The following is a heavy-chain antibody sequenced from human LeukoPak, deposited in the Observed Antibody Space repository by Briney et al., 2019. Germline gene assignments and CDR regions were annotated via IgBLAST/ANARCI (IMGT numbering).Heavy chain of an antibody. CDR2: INPNSGGT. CDR3: ARLAYGDYDY. V-gene: IGHV1-2*02. D-gene: IGHD4-17*01. Sequence: GASVKVSCKASGYTFTAYYMHRVRQAPGQGLEWMGWINPNSGGTSYAQKFQGRVTMTRDTSISTAYMEVSRLRSDDTAVYYCARLAYGDYDYWGQGTLVTVSS. J-gene: IGHJ4*02. CDR1: GYTFTAYY.